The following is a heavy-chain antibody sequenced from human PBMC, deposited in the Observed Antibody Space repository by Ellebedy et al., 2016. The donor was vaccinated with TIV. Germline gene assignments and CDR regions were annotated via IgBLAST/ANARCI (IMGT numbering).Heavy chain of an antibody. Sequence: ASVKVSXXASGYTFSNYGVSWVRQAPGQGLEWMGWMNPNSGNTGYAQKFQGRVTMTRNTSISTAYMELSSLRSEDTAVYYCARGISRDAFDIWGQGTMVTVSS. CDR3: ARGISRDAFDI. J-gene: IGHJ3*02. CDR2: MNPNSGNT. D-gene: IGHD3-3*02. CDR1: GYTFSNYG. V-gene: IGHV1-8*02.